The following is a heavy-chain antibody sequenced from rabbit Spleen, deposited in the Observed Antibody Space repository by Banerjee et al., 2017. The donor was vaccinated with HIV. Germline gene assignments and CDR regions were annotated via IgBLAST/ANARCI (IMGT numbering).Heavy chain of an antibody. CDR3: ARDTGSSFSSYGMDL. Sequence: QSLEESGGDLVKPGASLTLTCTASGVSFSGDSYMCWVRQAPGKGLEWIGTIYAGSSSGFTYSATWAKGRFTISKTSSTTVTLQMTSLTAADTATYFCARDTGSSFSSYGMDLWGPGTLVTVS. D-gene: IGHD8-1*01. V-gene: IGHV1S40*01. J-gene: IGHJ6*01. CDR1: GVSFSGDSY. CDR2: IYAGSSSGFT.